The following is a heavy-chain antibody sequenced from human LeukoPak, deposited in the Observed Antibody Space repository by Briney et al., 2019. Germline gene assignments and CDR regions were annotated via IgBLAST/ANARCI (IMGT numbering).Heavy chain of an antibody. CDR1: GFTFSSYW. Sequence: GGSLRLSCVASGFTFSSYWMSWVRQAPGKGLEWVATIRQDGSQKYYVDSVKGRFTISRDNAKDSLYLQMNSLRAEDTALYYCAKDGLRFLEWFDPWGQGTLVTVSS. CDR3: AKDGLRFLEWFDP. D-gene: IGHD3-3*01. CDR2: IRQDGSQK. J-gene: IGHJ5*02. V-gene: IGHV3-7*03.